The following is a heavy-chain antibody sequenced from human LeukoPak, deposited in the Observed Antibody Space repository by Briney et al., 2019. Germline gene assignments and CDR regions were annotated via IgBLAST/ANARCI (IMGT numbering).Heavy chain of an antibody. CDR1: GGSFSGYY. D-gene: IGHD4-17*01. J-gene: IGHJ4*02. CDR3: ARAPRYGDLDY. V-gene: IGHV4-34*01. Sequence: SETLSLTCAVYGGSFSGYYWSWIRQPPGKGLEWIGEINHSGSTNYNPSLKSRVTISVATSKSQFSLKLSSVTAADTAVYYCARAPRYGDLDYWGQGTLVTVSS. CDR2: INHSGST.